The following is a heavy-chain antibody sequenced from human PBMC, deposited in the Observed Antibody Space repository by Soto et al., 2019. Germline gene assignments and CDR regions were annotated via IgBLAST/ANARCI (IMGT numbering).Heavy chain of an antibody. D-gene: IGHD2-2*01. V-gene: IGHV3-23*01. J-gene: IGHJ4*02. CDR2: ISGSGGST. CDR3: AKDAVGYCSSTSCFAPCDY. Sequence: GGSLRLSCAASGFTFSSYAMSWVRQAPGKGLEWVSAISGSGGSTYYADSVKGRFTISRDNSKNTLYLQMNSLRAEDTAVYYCAKDAVGYCSSTSCFAPCDYWGQGTLVTVSS. CDR1: GFTFSSYA.